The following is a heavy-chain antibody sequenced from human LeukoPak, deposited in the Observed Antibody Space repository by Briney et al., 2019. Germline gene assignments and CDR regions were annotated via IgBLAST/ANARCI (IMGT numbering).Heavy chain of an antibody. CDR2: INPNSGGT. CDR1: GYTFTGHY. CDR3: ARGRVNSGWFPGDY. J-gene: IGHJ4*02. V-gene: IGHV1-2*06. Sequence: GASVKVSCKASGYTFTGHYMHWVRQAPGQGLEWMGRINPNSGGTNYAQKFQGRVTMTRDTSISTAYMELSRLRSDDTAVYYCARGRVNSGWFPGDYWGQGTLVTVSS. D-gene: IGHD6-19*01.